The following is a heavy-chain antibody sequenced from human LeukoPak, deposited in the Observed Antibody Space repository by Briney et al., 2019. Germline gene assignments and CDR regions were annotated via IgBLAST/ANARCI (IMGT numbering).Heavy chain of an antibody. CDR2: IYTSGST. CDR3: ARSIHWNEFLYYYGMDV. CDR1: GGSISNSY. V-gene: IGHV4-4*07. J-gene: IGHJ6*02. D-gene: IGHD1-1*01. Sequence: SETLSLTCTVSGGSISNSYWTWIRQPAGKGLEWIGRIYTSGSTNYNPSLQSRVTMSVDTSKNQFSLKLSSVTAADTAVYYCARSIHWNEFLYYYGMDVWGQGTTVTVSS.